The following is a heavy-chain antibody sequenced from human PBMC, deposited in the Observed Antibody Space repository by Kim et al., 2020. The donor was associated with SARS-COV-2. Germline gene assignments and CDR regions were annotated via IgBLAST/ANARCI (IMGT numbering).Heavy chain of an antibody. CDR2: IGTTIGSI. J-gene: IGHJ3*01. CDR3: ARGFRGSGSWIPFDL. CDR1: GFSFNTFN. V-gene: IGHV3-48*02. D-gene: IGHD3-10*01. Sequence: GGSLRLSCTASGFSFNTFNFNWVRQAPGKGLEWVSYIGTTIGSIYYADSVMGRFTISRDNANNSLFLQMNSLRDEDTAVYYCARGFRGSGSWIPFDLWG.